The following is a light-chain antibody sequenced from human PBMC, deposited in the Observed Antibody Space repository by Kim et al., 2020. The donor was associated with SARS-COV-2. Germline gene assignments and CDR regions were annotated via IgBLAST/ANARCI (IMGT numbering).Light chain of an antibody. CDR3: QQRGTWPPAVT. Sequence: PGERATLSCRASQSVSRSFAWYQQTPGQAPRLLTYDASIRATGIPDRFSGSGSGTDFTLTIGSLEPTDSAIYYCQQRGTWPPAVTFGGGTKVDIK. CDR1: QSVSRS. V-gene: IGKV3-11*01. CDR2: DAS. J-gene: IGKJ4*01.